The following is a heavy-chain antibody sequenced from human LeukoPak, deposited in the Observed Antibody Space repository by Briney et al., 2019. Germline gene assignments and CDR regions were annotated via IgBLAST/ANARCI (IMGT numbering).Heavy chain of an antibody. CDR1: GGSSSDGTYY. CDR2: IHYSGTT. D-gene: IGHD1-1*01. V-gene: IGHV4-39*01. J-gene: IGHJ4*02. CDR3: ARRTTESYSDY. Sequence: SETLSLTCTVSGGSSSDGTYYWGWIRQPPAKGLEWIGTIHYSGTTHYNRSLKSRVTLSVDTSKNQFSLRLSSVTAADTAVYYCARRTTESYSDYWGQGTLVTVST.